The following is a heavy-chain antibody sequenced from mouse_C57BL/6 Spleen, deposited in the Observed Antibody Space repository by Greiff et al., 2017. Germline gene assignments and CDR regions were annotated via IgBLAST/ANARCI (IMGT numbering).Heavy chain of an antibody. Sequence: SGAELARPGASVKLSCKASGYTFTSYGISWVKQRTGQGLEWIGEIYPRSGNTYYNEKFKGKATLTADKSSSTAYMELRSLTSEDSAVYFCARRRDYDADFDVWGTGTTVTVSS. J-gene: IGHJ1*03. CDR1: GYTFTSYG. CDR3: ARRRDYDADFDV. CDR2: IYPRSGNT. V-gene: IGHV1-81*01. D-gene: IGHD2-4*01.